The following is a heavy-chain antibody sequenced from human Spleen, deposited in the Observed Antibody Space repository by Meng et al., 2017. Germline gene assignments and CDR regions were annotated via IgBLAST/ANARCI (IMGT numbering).Heavy chain of an antibody. Sequence: QGQLVQSGAEVKKPGASVQISCKTSGYTFTNYAIHWVRQAPGQRLEWMGWINAGNGNTKYSQKFQGRVTITRETSASTAYMELSSLRSEDTAVYYCARGEGYCTNGVCSPGYWGQGTLVTVSS. CDR2: INAGNGNT. V-gene: IGHV1-3*01. CDR3: ARGEGYCTNGVCSPGY. J-gene: IGHJ4*02. D-gene: IGHD2-8*01. CDR1: GYTFTNYA.